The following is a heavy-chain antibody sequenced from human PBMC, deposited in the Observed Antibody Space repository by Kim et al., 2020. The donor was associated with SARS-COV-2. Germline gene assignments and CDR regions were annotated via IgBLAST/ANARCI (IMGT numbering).Heavy chain of an antibody. Sequence: YAGSVQSRFTISRDSAKNTLYLQMNNLRAEDTAVYYCARAGYYRFDYWGQGALVTVSS. V-gene: IGHV3-74*01. CDR3: ARAGYYRFDY. D-gene: IGHD3-3*01. J-gene: IGHJ4*02.